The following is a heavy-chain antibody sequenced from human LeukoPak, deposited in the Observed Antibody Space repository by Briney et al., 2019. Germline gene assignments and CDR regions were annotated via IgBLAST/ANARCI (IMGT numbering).Heavy chain of an antibody. CDR1: GFTFSSYW. Sequence: GGALGLSCAASGFTFSSYWMSWGRQAPGKGLEWVANIKQDGSKIHYVDSVKGRFTISRDNAKNSLYLQMNSLRAEDTAVYYCVREWAIWGQGTMVTVSS. V-gene: IGHV3-7*01. J-gene: IGHJ3*02. CDR2: IKQDGSKI. CDR3: VREWAI.